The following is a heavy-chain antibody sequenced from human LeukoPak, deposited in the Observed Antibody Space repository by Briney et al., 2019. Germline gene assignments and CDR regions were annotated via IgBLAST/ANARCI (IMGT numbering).Heavy chain of an antibody. V-gene: IGHV4-4*07. CDR1: GGSISSYY. CDR3: AREGGGAAAGRTTYYYYYMDV. D-gene: IGHD6-13*01. Sequence: SETLSLTCTVSGGSISSYYWSWIRQPAGKGLEWIGRIYTSGSTNYNPSLKSRVTMSVDTSKNQFSLKLSSVTAADTAVYYSAREGGGAAAGRTTYYYYYMDVWGKGTTVTVSS. CDR2: IYTSGST. J-gene: IGHJ6*03.